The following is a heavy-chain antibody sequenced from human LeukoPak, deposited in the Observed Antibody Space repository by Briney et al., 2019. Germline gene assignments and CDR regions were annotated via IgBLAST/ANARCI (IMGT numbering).Heavy chain of an antibody. Sequence: PGGSLRLSCAASGFTFSSYGMTWVRQAPGKGLEWVSYISSSSSTIYYADSVKGRFTISRDNAKNSLYLQLNSLRAEDTAVYYCARSLVVGATYPYHWGQRTLVTVSS. CDR2: ISSSSSTI. V-gene: IGHV3-48*01. D-gene: IGHD1-26*01. J-gene: IGHJ5*02. CDR3: ARSLVVGATYPYH. CDR1: GFTFSSYG.